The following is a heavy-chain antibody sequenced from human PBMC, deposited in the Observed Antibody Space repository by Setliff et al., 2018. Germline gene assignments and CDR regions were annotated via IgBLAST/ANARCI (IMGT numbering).Heavy chain of an antibody. CDR2: VHYDGVNK. J-gene: IGHJ4*02. V-gene: IGHV3-30*02. CDR3: ARGDYYDSSGYPYYYDY. CDR1: GFTFSTYY. D-gene: IGHD3-22*01. Sequence: PGGSLRLSCAASGFTFSTYYMHWVRQPPGKGLEWVAFVHYDGVNKHYRDSVKGRFTISRDNSKNTLYLQMNSLRPDDTAVYYCARGDYYDSSGYPYYYDYWGQGTLVTVSS.